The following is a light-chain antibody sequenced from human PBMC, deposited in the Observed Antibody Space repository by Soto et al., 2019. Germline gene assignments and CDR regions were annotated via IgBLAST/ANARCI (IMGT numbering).Light chain of an antibody. V-gene: IGKV3-15*01. CDR3: QEYTTWPWT. CDR1: QSVNSN. Sequence: ETLVTQSPATLSVSPGERAALSCRASQSVNSNLALYQQKLGQAPRVLIYGASARATGIPDRFSGSGSGTQFILTISSLQSEDFAVSYCQEYTTWPWTFGQGTKVDIK. J-gene: IGKJ1*01. CDR2: GAS.